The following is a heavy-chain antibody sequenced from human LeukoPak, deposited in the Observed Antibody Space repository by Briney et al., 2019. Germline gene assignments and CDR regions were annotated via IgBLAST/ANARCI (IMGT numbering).Heavy chain of an antibody. CDR3: ARAAGRWLPFFDY. Sequence: GGSLRLSCAASGFTFSSYEMNWVRQAPGKGLEWVSYISSSGSTIYYADSVKGRFTISRDNDKNSLYPQMNSLRAEDTAVYYCARAAGRWLPFFDYWGQGTLVTVSS. V-gene: IGHV3-48*03. CDR1: GFTFSSYE. D-gene: IGHD5-24*01. CDR2: ISSSGSTI. J-gene: IGHJ4*02.